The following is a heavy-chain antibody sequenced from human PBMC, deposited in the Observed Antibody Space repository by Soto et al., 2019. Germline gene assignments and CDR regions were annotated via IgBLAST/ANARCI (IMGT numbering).Heavy chain of an antibody. CDR2: IYYSGST. J-gene: IGHJ4*02. Sequence: PSETLSLTCTVSGGSISSSSYYWGGIRQPPGKGLEWIGSIYYSGSTYYNPSLKSRVTISVDTSKNQFSLKLSSVTAADTAVYYCARLTGPDIVVVVAGYYFDYWGQGTLVTVSS. CDR3: ARLTGPDIVVVVAGYYFDY. V-gene: IGHV4-39*01. CDR1: GGSISSSSYY. D-gene: IGHD2-15*01.